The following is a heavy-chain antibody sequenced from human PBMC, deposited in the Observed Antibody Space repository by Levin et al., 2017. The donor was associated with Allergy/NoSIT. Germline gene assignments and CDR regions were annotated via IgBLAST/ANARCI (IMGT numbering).Heavy chain of an antibody. Sequence: SLRLSLTCTVSGGSISSGNYYWSWIRQPPGKGLEWIGYIYYRGSTYYNPSLKSRLTISVDTSKNQFSLKLSSVTAADTAVYYCARVYGVHIVATVFDYWGQGTLVTVSS. V-gene: IGHV4-30-4*01. CDR3: ARVYGVHIVATVFDY. J-gene: IGHJ4*02. CDR2: IYYRGST. CDR1: GGSISSGNYY. D-gene: IGHD5-12*01.